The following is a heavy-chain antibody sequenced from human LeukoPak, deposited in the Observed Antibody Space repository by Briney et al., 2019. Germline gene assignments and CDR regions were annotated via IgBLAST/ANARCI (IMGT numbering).Heavy chain of an antibody. Sequence: KPSETLSLTCTVSGGSISSYYWSWIRQPPGKGLEWIGYIYYSGSTNYNPSLKSRVTISVDTSKNQFSLKLSSVTAADTAVYYCARASAGLLFDYWGQGTLVTVSS. CDR1: GGSISSYY. D-gene: IGHD6-13*01. J-gene: IGHJ4*02. V-gene: IGHV4-59*01. CDR3: ARASAGLLFDY. CDR2: IYYSGST.